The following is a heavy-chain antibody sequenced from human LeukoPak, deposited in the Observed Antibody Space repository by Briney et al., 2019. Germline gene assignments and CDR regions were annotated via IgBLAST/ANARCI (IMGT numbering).Heavy chain of an antibody. J-gene: IGHJ4*02. D-gene: IGHD4-17*01. Sequence: ASVKVSCKASGYTFTSYYVHWVRQAPGQGLEWMGIINPSGGSTSYAQKFQGRVTMTRDTSTSTVYMELSSLRSEDTAVYYCARDYGDYYFDYWGQGTLVTVSS. CDR2: INPSGGST. CDR3: ARDYGDYYFDY. V-gene: IGHV1-46*01. CDR1: GYTFTSYY.